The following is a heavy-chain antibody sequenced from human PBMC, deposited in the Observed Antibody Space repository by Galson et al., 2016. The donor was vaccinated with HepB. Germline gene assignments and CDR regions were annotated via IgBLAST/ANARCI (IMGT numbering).Heavy chain of an antibody. CDR2: ISHGGSEK. CDR1: GFTFSSDG. CDR3: AKDRSSSWTFDY. Sequence: SLRLSCAASGFTFSSDGMHWVRQAPGKGLEWVAVISHGGSEKKYADSVKGRFTVSRDNSKNTLYLQMNSLKAEDTAVYYCAKDRSSSWTFDYWGQGTLVTVSS. J-gene: IGHJ4*02. V-gene: IGHV3-30*18. D-gene: IGHD6-13*01.